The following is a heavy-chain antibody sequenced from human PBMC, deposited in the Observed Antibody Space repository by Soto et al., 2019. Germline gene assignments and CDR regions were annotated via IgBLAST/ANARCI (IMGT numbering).Heavy chain of an antibody. Sequence: QVQLQESGPGLVKPSQTLSLTCTVSGDSITNEDCYWSWIRQPPGGGLEWMGYIYYTGNTYYNPSLKSRLTISVDTSKNQFSLKVRSVTASDPAVYYCARVKNLLDYWGQGTLVTVSS. CDR1: GDSITNEDCY. CDR3: ARVKNLLDY. V-gene: IGHV4-30-4*01. CDR2: IYYTGNT. J-gene: IGHJ4*02.